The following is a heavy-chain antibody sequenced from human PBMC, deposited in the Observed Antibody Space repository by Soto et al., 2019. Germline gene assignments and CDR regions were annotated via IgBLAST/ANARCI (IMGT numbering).Heavy chain of an antibody. CDR1: GFTFSSYG. CDR3: ASESLYSSGWQEYFQH. Sequence: GGSLRLSCAASGFTFSSYGMHWVRQAPGKGLEWVAVIWYDGSNKYYADSVKGRFTISRDNSKNTLYLQMNSLRAEDTAVYYCASESLYSSGWQEYFQHRGQGTLVTVSS. V-gene: IGHV3-33*01. CDR2: IWYDGSNK. J-gene: IGHJ1*01. D-gene: IGHD6-19*01.